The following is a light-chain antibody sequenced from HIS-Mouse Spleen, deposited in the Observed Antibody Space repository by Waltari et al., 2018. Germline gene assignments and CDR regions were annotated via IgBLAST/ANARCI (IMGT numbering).Light chain of an antibody. Sequence: QSALTQPPSASGSPGQSVTISCTGTSSDVGGYNYVSWYQQHPGQAPNLLIYEVSNGPSGVPDRVSGSKSGNTASLTVSGLQAEDEADYYCSSYAGSNNLVFGGGTKLTVL. CDR1: SSDVGGYNY. J-gene: IGLJ2*01. V-gene: IGLV2-8*01. CDR2: EVS. CDR3: SSYAGSNNLV.